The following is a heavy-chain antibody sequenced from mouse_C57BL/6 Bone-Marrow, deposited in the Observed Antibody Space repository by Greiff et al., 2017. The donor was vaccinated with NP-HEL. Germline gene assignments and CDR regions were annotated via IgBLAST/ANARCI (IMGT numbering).Heavy chain of an antibody. Sequence: EVKLVESGGDLVKPGGSLKLSCAASGFTFSSYGMSWVRQTPDKRLEWVATISSGGSYTYYPDSVKGRFTISRDNAKNTLYLQMSTLKSEDTAMYYCARHPLLRPLDFDYWGQGTTLTVSS. V-gene: IGHV5-6*01. CDR3: ARHPLLRPLDFDY. J-gene: IGHJ2*01. CDR2: ISSGGSYT. D-gene: IGHD1-2*01. CDR1: GFTFSSYG.